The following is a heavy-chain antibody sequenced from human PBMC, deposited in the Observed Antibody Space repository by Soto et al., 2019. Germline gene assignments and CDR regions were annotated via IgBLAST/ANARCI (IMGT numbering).Heavy chain of an antibody. V-gene: IGHV1-18*01. CDR1: GYTFTSYG. J-gene: IGHJ5*02. Sequence: ASVKVSCKASGYTFTSYGISWVRQAPGQGLEWMGWISAYNGNTNYAQKLQGRVTMTTDTSTSTAYMELSSLRSEDTAVYYCARESDYSNYNWFDPWGQGTLVTVSS. CDR3: ARESDYSNYNWFDP. CDR2: ISAYNGNT. D-gene: IGHD4-4*01.